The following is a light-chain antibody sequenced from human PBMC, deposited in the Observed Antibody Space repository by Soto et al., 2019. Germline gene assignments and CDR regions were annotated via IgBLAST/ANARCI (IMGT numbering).Light chain of an antibody. Sequence: QSVLTQPPSASGSPGQSVTISCSGINSDVEDRYISWYQQRPGQAPKLMIYAVNQRPSGVPDRFSGSRSGNTASLIVSGLQTEDEGAYYCSSYAGPNFVVFGGGTKLTVL. CDR1: NSDVEDRY. CDR2: AVN. J-gene: IGLJ2*01. V-gene: IGLV2-8*01. CDR3: SSYAGPNFVV.